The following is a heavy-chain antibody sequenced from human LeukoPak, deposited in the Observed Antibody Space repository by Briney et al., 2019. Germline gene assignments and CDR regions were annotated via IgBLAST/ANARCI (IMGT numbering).Heavy chain of an antibody. J-gene: IGHJ6*03. CDR3: IILTLVTAPRHYMDV. CDR2: IHPHGSEE. CDR1: GYTFSRFW. Sequence: PGGSLRLSCAASGYTFSRFWMSWVPHAPGKGLEWVANIHPHGSEEYYVDSVKGRFTISRDNAKNSLYLQMDSLRAEDTAVYYCIILTLVTAPRHYMDVWGKGTTVTVSS. D-gene: IGHD2-21*02. V-gene: IGHV3-7*01.